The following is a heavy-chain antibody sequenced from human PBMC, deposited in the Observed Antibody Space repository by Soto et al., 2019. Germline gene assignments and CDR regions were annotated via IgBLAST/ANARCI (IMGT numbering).Heavy chain of an antibody. J-gene: IGHJ3*02. CDR2: IKQDGSEK. CDR1: GFTFSRYW. Sequence: EVQLVESGGGLVQPGGSLRLSCAASGFTFSRYWMSWVRQAPGKGLEWVANIKQDGSEKFYVDSVKGRFTASRDNAKNSLYLQMTSLRAEDTAVYYCARHPSRLDRLRFAFDIWGQGTLVTVSS. V-gene: IGHV3-7*01. D-gene: IGHD1-1*01. CDR3: ARHPSRLDRLRFAFDI.